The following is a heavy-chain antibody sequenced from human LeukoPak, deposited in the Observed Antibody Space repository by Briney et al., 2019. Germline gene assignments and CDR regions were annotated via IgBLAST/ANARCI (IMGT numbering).Heavy chain of an antibody. CDR1: GGTFSSYA. CDR3: ARVPRLYGDYGVYYYYMDV. V-gene: IGHV1-18*01. J-gene: IGHJ6*03. CDR2: ISAYNGNT. Sequence: ASVKVSCKASGGTFSSYAISWVRQAPGQGLEWMGWISAYNGNTNYAQKLQGRVTMTTDTSTSTAYMELRSLRSDDTAVYYCARVPRLYGDYGVYYYYMDVWGKGTTVTVSS. D-gene: IGHD4-17*01.